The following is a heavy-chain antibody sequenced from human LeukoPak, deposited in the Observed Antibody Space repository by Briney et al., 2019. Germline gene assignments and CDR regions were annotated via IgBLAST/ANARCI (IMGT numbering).Heavy chain of an antibody. Sequence: PSETLSLTCTVSGGSISSGGYYWSWIRQPPGKGLEWIGYIYHSGSTYYNPSLKSRVTTSVDTSKNQFSLKLSSVTAADTAVYYCARVVRDSGYDLSWYHFDYWGQGTLVTVSS. CDR3: ARVVRDSGYDLSWYHFDY. CDR2: IYHSGST. D-gene: IGHD5-12*01. V-gene: IGHV4-30-2*01. J-gene: IGHJ4*02. CDR1: GGSISSGGYY.